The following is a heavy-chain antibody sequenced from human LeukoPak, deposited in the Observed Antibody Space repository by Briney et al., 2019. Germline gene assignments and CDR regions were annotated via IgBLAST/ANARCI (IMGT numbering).Heavy chain of an antibody. CDR2: ISSSSSYI. V-gene: IGHV3-21*01. CDR3: AREWGGIAAAGTGFDY. Sequence: PGGSLRLSCAASGFTFSSYSMNWVRQAPGKGLEWVSSISSSSSYIYYADSVKGRFTISRDNAKNSLYLQMNSLRAEDTAVYYCAREWGGIAAAGTGFDYWGQGTLVTVSS. D-gene: IGHD6-13*01. J-gene: IGHJ4*02. CDR1: GFTFSSYS.